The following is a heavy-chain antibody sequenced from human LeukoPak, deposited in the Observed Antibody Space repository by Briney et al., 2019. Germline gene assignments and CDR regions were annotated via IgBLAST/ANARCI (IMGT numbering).Heavy chain of an antibody. V-gene: IGHV3-23*01. CDR2: ISRSGDDT. CDR1: GFTFTSYP. J-gene: IGHJ4*02. CDR3: AKDQLLG. D-gene: IGHD3-10*01. Sequence: GGSLRLSCAASGFTFTSYPMGWVRQAPGKGLEWVPSISRSGDDTYYADSVRGRFTISRDNSKNTLYLQMNSLRAEDTAIYYCAKDQLLGWGQGTQVTVSS.